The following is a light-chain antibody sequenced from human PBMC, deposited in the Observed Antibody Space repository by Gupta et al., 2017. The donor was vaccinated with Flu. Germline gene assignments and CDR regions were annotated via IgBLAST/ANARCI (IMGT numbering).Light chain of an antibody. CDR1: QDIRDD. Sequence: DIQMTQSPSPLSASVGDRVTITCRASQDIRDDVGWYQQKPGKAPRRLIYSASTLQSEVPSRFSGSGYGTDCTLTISGLQPDDFATYYCLQHNSYPFTFGPGTKV. CDR2: SAS. V-gene: IGKV1-17*01. J-gene: IGKJ3*01. CDR3: LQHNSYPFT.